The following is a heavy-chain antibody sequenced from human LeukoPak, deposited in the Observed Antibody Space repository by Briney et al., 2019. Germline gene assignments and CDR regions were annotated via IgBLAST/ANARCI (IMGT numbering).Heavy chain of an antibody. CDR3: AALTTLDY. CDR2: IYSGGST. D-gene: IGHD3-3*01. J-gene: IGHJ4*02. CDR1: GFTFSSYS. Sequence: PGGSLRLSCAASGFTFSSYSMNWVRQAPGKGLEWVSVIYSGGSTYYADSVKGRFTISRDNSKNTLYLQMNSLRAEDTAVYYCAALTTLDYWGQGTLVTVSS. V-gene: IGHV3-66*01.